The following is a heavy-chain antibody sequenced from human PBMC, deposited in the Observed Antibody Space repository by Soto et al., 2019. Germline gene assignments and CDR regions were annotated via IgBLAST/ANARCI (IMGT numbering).Heavy chain of an antibody. D-gene: IGHD6-6*01. CDR2: IWYDGSNK. CDR1: GFTFSSYG. Sequence: PGWSLRLSCAASGFTFSSYGMHWVRQAPGKGLEWVAVIWYDGSNKYYADSVKGRFTISRDNSKNTLYLQMNSLRAEDTAVYYCASDLPTGPRPGYYFDYWGQGTLVTVSS. J-gene: IGHJ4*02. V-gene: IGHV3-33*01. CDR3: ASDLPTGPRPGYYFDY.